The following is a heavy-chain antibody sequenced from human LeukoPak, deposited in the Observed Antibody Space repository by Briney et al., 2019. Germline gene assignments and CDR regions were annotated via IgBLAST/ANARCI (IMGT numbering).Heavy chain of an antibody. D-gene: IGHD2-15*01. CDR1: AFIFSGHW. J-gene: IGHJ5*02. CDR3: AREGYCSGGTCGFFDP. Sequence: GGSLRLSCEGSAFIFSGHWMNWVRQAPGKGLEWISYISSSSNTIYYADSVKGRFTISRDNGKSSLYLQMNSLRDEDTAVYYCAREGYCSGGTCGFFDPWGQGTLVTVSS. CDR2: ISSSSNTI. V-gene: IGHV3-48*02.